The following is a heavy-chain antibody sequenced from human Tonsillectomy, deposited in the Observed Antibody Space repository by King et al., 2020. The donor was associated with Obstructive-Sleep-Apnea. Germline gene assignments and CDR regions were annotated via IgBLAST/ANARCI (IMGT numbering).Heavy chain of an antibody. CDR1: GFTFSSYA. V-gene: IGHV3-23*04. D-gene: IGHD2-2*02. J-gene: IGHJ6*02. CDR2: ISGSGGST. Sequence: VQLVESGGGLVQPGGSLRLSCAASGFTFSSYAMSWVRQAPGKGLEWVSAISGSGGSTYYADSVKGRFTISRDNSKNTLYLQMNSLRAEDTAVYYCAKELGYCSSTSCYNLNYYYYGMDVWGQGTTVTVSS. CDR3: AKELGYCSSTSCYNLNYYYYGMDV.